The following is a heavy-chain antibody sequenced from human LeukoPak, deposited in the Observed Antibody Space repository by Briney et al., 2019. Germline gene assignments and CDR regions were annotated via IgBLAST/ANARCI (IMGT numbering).Heavy chain of an antibody. CDR2: MYYTGAT. J-gene: IGHJ4*02. V-gene: IGHV4-39*01. D-gene: IGHD4-17*01. Sequence: PSETLSLTCTDSGDSISSTSYYWGWIRQPPEKGLEWIGSMYYTGATYYNPSLKSRVTSSLDTSKNQFSLNLSSVTAADTAVYYCARHLRSYGYYFDYWGRGTLVTVSS. CDR1: GDSISSTSYY. CDR3: ARHLRSYGYYFDY.